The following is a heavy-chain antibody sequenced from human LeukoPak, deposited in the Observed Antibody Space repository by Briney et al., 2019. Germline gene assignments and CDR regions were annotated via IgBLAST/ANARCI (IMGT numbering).Heavy chain of an antibody. CDR1: GFTFSSYG. CDR2: ISYDGSNK. Sequence: PGGSLRLSCAASGFTFSSYGMHWVRQAPGKGLEWVAVISYDGSNKYYADSVKGRFTISRDNSKNTLYLQMNSLRAEDTAVYYCAKERPDHYYGSGTSTKVVYYYYGMDVWGQGTTVTVSS. V-gene: IGHV3-30*18. CDR3: AKERPDHYYGSGTSTKVVYYYYGMDV. D-gene: IGHD3-10*01. J-gene: IGHJ6*02.